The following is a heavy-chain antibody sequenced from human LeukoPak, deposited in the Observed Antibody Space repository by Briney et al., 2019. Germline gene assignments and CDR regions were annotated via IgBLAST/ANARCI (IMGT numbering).Heavy chain of an antibody. D-gene: IGHD2-15*01. CDR3: AKDFSGGTYFDY. J-gene: IGHJ4*02. V-gene: IGHV3-74*01. CDR2: INSDGSSA. CDR1: GFTFSSYW. Sequence: GGSLRLSCAASGFTFSSYWMHWVRQAPGKGLVWVSRINSDGSSASYADSVKGRFTISRDNAKNTLYLQMNSLRAEDTAVYYCAKDFSGGTYFDYWGQGTLVTVSS.